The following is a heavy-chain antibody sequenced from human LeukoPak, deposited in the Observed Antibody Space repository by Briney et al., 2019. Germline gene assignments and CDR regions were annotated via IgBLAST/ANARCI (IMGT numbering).Heavy chain of an antibody. V-gene: IGHV3-11*04. CDR1: GFTFSDYY. D-gene: IGHD3-10*01. CDR3: ARAAVEGLRVISWFDP. J-gene: IGHJ5*02. CDR2: ISSSSSTM. Sequence: GGSLRLSCAASGFTFSDYYMSWIRQAPGKGLEWISYISSSSSTMYYADSVKGRFTISRDNSKNTLYLQMNSLRAEDTAVYYCARAAVEGLRVISWFDPWGQGTLVTVSS.